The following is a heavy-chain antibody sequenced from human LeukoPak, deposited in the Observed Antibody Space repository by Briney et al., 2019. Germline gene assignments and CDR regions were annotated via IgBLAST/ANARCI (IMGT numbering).Heavy chain of an antibody. Sequence: HGESLKISCKGSGYTFSSYWIGWVRQMPGKGLEWMGIIYPDDYDTRYSPSFQGQVTISADKSISTAYLQWSSLKASDTAMYYCARLAYCSNDVCYSNYYYTMDVWGKGTTVTVSS. CDR3: ARLAYCSNDVCYSNYYYTMDV. J-gene: IGHJ6*03. CDR2: IYPDDYDT. V-gene: IGHV5-51*01. CDR1: GYTFSSYW. D-gene: IGHD2-8*01.